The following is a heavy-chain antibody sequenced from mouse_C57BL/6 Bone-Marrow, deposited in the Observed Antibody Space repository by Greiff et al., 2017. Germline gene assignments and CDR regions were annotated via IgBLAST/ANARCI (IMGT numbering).Heavy chain of an antibody. Sequence: LVESGAELVKPGASVKLSCKASGYTFTSYWMHWVKQRPGQGLEWFGYINPSSGYTKYNQKFKDKATLTADKSSNTAYMQLSSLTYEDSAVYYCARGRLLRSYFDYWGQGTTLTVSA. CDR2: INPSSGYT. J-gene: IGHJ2*01. CDR3: ARGRLLRSYFDY. CDR1: GYTFTSYW. D-gene: IGHD1-1*01. V-gene: IGHV1-7*01.